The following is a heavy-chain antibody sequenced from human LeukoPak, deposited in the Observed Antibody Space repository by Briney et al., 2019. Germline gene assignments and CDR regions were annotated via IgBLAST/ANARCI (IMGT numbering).Heavy chain of an antibody. CDR3: TAGTGRSDFDY. CDR2: IKRKGDDGTI. V-gene: IGHV3-15*01. CDR1: GFTFSNAW. Sequence: PGGSLRLSCAASGFTFSNAWMSWVRQAPGRGLEWVGRIKRKGDDGTIDYAAPVKGRLCISRDDSKNTLYLQMKSLKSEDTAVYYCTAGTGRSDFDYWGQGTLVTVSS. J-gene: IGHJ4*02. D-gene: IGHD3/OR15-3a*01.